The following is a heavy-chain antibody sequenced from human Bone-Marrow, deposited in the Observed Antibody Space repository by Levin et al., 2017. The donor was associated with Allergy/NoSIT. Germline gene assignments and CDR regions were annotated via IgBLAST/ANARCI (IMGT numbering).Heavy chain of an antibody. V-gene: IGHV4-39*01. CDR1: GGSISSSSYY. D-gene: IGHD2-2*01. CDR2: IYYSGST. J-gene: IGHJ2*01. CDR3: ARHDTVVVPAAIFSGVSYFDR. Sequence: SETLSLTCTVSGGSISSSSYYWGWIRQPPGKGLEWIGSIYYSGSTYYNPSLKSRVTISVDTSKNQFSLKLSSVTAADTAVYYCARHDTVVVPAAIFSGVSYFDRWGRGTLVTVSS.